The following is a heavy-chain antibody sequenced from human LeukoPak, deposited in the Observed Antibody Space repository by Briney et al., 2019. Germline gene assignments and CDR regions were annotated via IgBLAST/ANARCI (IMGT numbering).Heavy chain of an antibody. Sequence: SETLSLTCTVSGGSISSGTHYYNWIRQHPGKGLEWIGYIYYTGITSYNPSLKSRVTMSVDTSMNQVSLKVTSLTAADTAVYYCAASSGVTLGRFWGQGAQVTVSS. CDR1: GGSISSGTHY. J-gene: IGHJ4*02. CDR2: IYYTGIT. D-gene: IGHD2-21*02. V-gene: IGHV4-31*03. CDR3: AASSGVTLGRF.